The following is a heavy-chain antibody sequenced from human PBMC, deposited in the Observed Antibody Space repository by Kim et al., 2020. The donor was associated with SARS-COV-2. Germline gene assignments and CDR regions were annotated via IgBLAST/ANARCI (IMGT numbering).Heavy chain of an antibody. J-gene: IGHJ4*02. V-gene: IGHV1-69*01. Sequence: QKFQGRVTITADESTSTAYMELSSLRSEDTAVYYCARGEKRAAAGTLPRYWGQGTLVTVSS. CDR3: ARGEKRAAAGTLPRY. D-gene: IGHD6-13*01.